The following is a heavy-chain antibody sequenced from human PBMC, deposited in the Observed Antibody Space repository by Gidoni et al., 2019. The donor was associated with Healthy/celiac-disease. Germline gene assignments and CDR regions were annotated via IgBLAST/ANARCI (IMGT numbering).Heavy chain of an antibody. Sequence: QVQLQESGPGLVKPSQTLSLTCTVSGGSISSGDYYWSWIRQHPGKGLEWIGYIYYSGSTYYHPSLKSRVTISVDTSKNPFSLKLSSVTAADTAVYYCAREVAVAAGLTTYYLDYWGHGTLVTVSS. CDR2: IYYSGST. J-gene: IGHJ4*01. D-gene: IGHD6-19*01. CDR3: AREVAVAAGLTTYYLDY. CDR1: GGSISSGDYY. V-gene: IGHV4-31*03.